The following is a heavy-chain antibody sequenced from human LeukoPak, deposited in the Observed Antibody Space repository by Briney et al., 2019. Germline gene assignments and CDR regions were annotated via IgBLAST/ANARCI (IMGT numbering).Heavy chain of an antibody. CDR3: ANGGIAAAGDAFDI. Sequence: GGSLRLSCAASGFTFSSYSMNWVRQAPGKGLEWVSSISSSSSYIYYADSVKGRFTISRDNSKNTLYLQMNSLRAEDTAVYYCANGGIAAAGDAFDIWGQGTMVTVSS. CDR1: GFTFSSYS. V-gene: IGHV3-21*04. CDR2: ISSSSSYI. D-gene: IGHD6-13*01. J-gene: IGHJ3*02.